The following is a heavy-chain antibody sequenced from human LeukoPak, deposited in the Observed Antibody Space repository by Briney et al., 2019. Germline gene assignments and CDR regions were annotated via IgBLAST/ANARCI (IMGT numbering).Heavy chain of an antibody. V-gene: IGHV1-69*05. CDR1: GGTFSSYA. CDR2: IIPIFGTA. J-gene: IGHJ3*02. CDR3: ARERYYDSSGYSPDAFDI. Sequence: GSSVKVSCKASGGTFSSYAINWVRQAPGQGLEWMGRIIPIFGTANYAQKFQGRVTITTDESTSTAYMELSSLRSEDTAVYYCARERYYDSSGYSPDAFDIWGQGTMVTVSS. D-gene: IGHD3-22*01.